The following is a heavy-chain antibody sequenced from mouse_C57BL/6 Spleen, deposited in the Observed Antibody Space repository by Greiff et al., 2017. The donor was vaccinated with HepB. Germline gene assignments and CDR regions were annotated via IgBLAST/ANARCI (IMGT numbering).Heavy chain of an antibody. V-gene: IGHV1-69*01. J-gene: IGHJ2*01. CDR1: GYTFTSYW. Sequence: QVQLQQPGAELVMPGASVKLSCKASGYTFTSYWMHWVKQRPGQGLEWIGEIDPSDSYTNYNQKFKGKSTLTVDKSSSTAYMQLSSLTSEDSAVYYCARGDGNPYYFDYWGQGTTLTVSS. D-gene: IGHD2-1*01. CDR2: IDPSDSYT. CDR3: ARGDGNPYYFDY.